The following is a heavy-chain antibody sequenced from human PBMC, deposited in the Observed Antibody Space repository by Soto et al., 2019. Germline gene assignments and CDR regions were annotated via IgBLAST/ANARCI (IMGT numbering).Heavy chain of an antibody. D-gene: IGHD6-6*01. J-gene: IGHJ6*02. V-gene: IGHV3-7*05. CDR1: W. CDR2: IKQDGSEK. CDR3: ARDQEPYSSSAAYYYYYYGMDV. Sequence: WMSWVRQAPGKGLERVANIKQDGSEKYHVDSVKGRFTICTDSPKTTRYLQMKSLRAEDTAAYYCARDQEPYSSSAAYYYYYYGMDVRGQGTTVTVSS.